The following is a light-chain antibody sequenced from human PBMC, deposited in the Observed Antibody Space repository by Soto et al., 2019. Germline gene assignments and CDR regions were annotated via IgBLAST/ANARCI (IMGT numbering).Light chain of an antibody. V-gene: IGLV3-21*02. J-gene: IGLJ2*01. CDR2: DDS. CDR3: QVWEPASDLVV. Sequence: SYELTQPPSVSVAPGQTASLSCGADNIGSERFHCYQQKPGQAPVLVVFDDSARPSGIPERFSGSNSGNTATLTIRRVEAGDEANYCCQVWEPASDLVVFGGGTKVTVL. CDR1: NIGSER.